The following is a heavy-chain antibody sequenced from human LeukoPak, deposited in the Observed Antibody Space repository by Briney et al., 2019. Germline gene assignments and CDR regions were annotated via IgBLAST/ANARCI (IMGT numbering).Heavy chain of an antibody. CDR3: ATAPPYSGYDWGES. V-gene: IGHV1-69*06. J-gene: IGHJ4*02. CDR2: IIPMFATE. Sequence: SVKVSCKASGGSFSNYAITWVRQAPGQGLEWMGGIIPMFATENYAQKFQGRVTITADKSTTTAYMKLSSLRSDDTAVYYCATAPPYSGYDWGESWGQGTLVTVSS. D-gene: IGHD5-12*01. CDR1: GGSFSNYA.